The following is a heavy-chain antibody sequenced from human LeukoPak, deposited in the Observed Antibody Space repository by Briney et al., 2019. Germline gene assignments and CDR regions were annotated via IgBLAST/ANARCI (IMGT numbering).Heavy chain of an antibody. D-gene: IGHD1-7*01. Sequence: ASVKVSCKASGYTFTSYDINWVRQATGQGLEWMGWMNPNSGSTGYAQKFQGRVTMTRNTSISTAYMELTGLRSEDTAVYYCAREDNWNYGWFDPWGQGTLVTVSS. CDR2: MNPNSGST. CDR3: AREDNWNYGWFDP. J-gene: IGHJ5*02. CDR1: GYTFTSYD. V-gene: IGHV1-8*01.